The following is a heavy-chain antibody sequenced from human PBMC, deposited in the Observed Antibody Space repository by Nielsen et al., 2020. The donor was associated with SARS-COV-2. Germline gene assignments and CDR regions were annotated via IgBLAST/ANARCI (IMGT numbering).Heavy chain of an antibody. D-gene: IGHD3-3*02. CDR1: GDSMSSSDYY. J-gene: IGHJ4*02. V-gene: IGHV4-39*01. Sequence: SETLSLTCTVSGDSMSSSDYYWAFLRQPPGKGLEWIGSIYYSGITYYNPSLKSRVTMSVDTSKNQFSLRLNSVTAADTAVYYCARLNRRILTPLVLASLRFDYWGQGTLVTVSS. CDR2: IYYSGIT. CDR3: ARLNRRILTPLVLASLRFDY.